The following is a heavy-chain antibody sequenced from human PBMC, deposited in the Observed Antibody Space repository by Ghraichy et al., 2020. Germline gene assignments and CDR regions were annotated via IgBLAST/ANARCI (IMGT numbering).Heavy chain of an antibody. V-gene: IGHV3-30*02. CDR1: GFTFSSYG. J-gene: IGHJ4*02. CDR2: IRYDGSNK. Sequence: GGSLRLSCAASGFTFSSYGMHWVRQAPGKGLEWVAFIRYDGSNKYYADSVKGRFTISRDNSKNTLYLQMNSLRAEDTAVYYCAKDRGIAVAVGDYWGQGTLVTVSS. D-gene: IGHD6-19*01. CDR3: AKDRGIAVAVGDY.